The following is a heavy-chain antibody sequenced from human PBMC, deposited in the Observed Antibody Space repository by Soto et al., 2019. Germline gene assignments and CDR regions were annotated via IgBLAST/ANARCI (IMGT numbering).Heavy chain of an antibody. D-gene: IGHD4-17*01. V-gene: IGHV4-34*01. Sequence: QVQLQQWGAGLLKPSETLSLTCAVYGGSFSGYYWSWICQPPGKGLEWIGEINHSGSTNYKPSLKSRVTISVDTSKNQFSLKLSSVTAADTAVYYCARGHYGDLGFDYWGQGTLVTVSS. CDR2: INHSGST. CDR3: ARGHYGDLGFDY. J-gene: IGHJ4*02. CDR1: GGSFSGYY.